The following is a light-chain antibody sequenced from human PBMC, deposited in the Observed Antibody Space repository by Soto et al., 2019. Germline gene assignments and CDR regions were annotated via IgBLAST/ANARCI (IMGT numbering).Light chain of an antibody. J-gene: IGKJ5*01. CDR3: QRRFNWPPIT. CDR2: ATS. Sequence: EIVLTQSPSTLSLSPGERATLSCRASQSVRNYLAWYQQKPGQVPRLLMYATSNRATGIPARFSGSGSETDFTLTISSLRPEDCAVYSCQRRFNWPPITFGKGTRVEIK. V-gene: IGKV3-11*01. CDR1: QSVRNY.